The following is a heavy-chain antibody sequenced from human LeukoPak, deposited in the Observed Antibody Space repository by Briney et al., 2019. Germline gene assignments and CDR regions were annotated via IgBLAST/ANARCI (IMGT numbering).Heavy chain of an antibody. CDR3: ARHRLLWFGEPSRAFDI. J-gene: IGHJ3*02. D-gene: IGHD3-10*01. V-gene: IGHV4-59*08. CDR1: GGAFTGNY. Sequence: KPSETLSLTCEVSGGAFTGNYWSWIRQPPGKGLEWIGYIYYSGSTNYNPSLKSRVTISVDTSKNQFSLKLSSVTAADTAVYYCARHRLLWFGEPSRAFDIWGQGTMVTVSS. CDR2: IYYSGST.